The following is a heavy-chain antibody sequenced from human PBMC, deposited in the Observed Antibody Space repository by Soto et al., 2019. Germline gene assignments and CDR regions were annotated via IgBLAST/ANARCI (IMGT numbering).Heavy chain of an antibody. J-gene: IGHJ4*02. Sequence: QEQLVQSGAEVKKPGSSVKVSCTASGGLFSSYPISWVRQVPGQGLEWMGGIIPVFQTAYYTQRFQGRVTITADESTNKAYMELSSLRSEDTAIYYCARSGSGYTWFNEFWGQGTLIPVSS. CDR1: GGLFSSYP. CDR3: ARSGSGYTWFNEF. V-gene: IGHV1-69*01. CDR2: IIPVFQTA. D-gene: IGHD3-22*01.